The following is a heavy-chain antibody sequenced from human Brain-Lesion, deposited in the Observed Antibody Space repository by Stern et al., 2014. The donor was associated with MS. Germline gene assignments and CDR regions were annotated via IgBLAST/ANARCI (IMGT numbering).Heavy chain of an antibody. CDR2: IYYSGNP. CDR3: ARVAALAMPLQYNWFDP. J-gene: IGHJ5*02. Sequence: QVQLGQSGPGLVKPSQTLSLTCSVSGDSISSGGYYWSWIRQHPGKALQWIGNIYYSGNPYYNPSLKSLVTISVDMSKNQFSLNLNSVTAADTAVYFCARVAALAMPLQYNWFDPWGQGILVTVSS. V-gene: IGHV4-31*01. CDR1: GDSISSGGYY. D-gene: IGHD2-2*01.